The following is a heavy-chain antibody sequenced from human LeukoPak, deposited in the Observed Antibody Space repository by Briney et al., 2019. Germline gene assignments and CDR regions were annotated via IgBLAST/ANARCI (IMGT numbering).Heavy chain of an antibody. CDR3: AREVYSGSNWFDP. Sequence: GGSLRLSCAASGFTYSSYSMNWVRQAPGKGLEWVSSISSSSSYIYYADSVKGRFTISRDNAKNSLYLQMNSLRAEDTAVYDCAREVYSGSNWFDPWGQGTLVTVSS. CDR1: GFTYSSYS. J-gene: IGHJ5*02. CDR2: ISSSSSYI. D-gene: IGHD6-13*01. V-gene: IGHV3-21*01.